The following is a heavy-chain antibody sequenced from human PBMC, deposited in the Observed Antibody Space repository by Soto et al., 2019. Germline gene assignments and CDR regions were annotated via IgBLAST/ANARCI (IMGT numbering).Heavy chain of an antibody. V-gene: IGHV4-34*01. D-gene: IGHD2-8*01. CDR3: ATQTSGDYCTNGVCYTDYYGMDV. Sequence: KPSETLSLTCAVYGGSFSGYYWSWIRQPPGKGLEWIGEINHSGSTNYNPSLKSRVTISVDTSKNQFSLKLSSVTAADTAVYYCATQTSGDYCTNGVCYTDYYGMDVWGQGTTVTVSS. CDR2: INHSGST. J-gene: IGHJ6*02. CDR1: GGSFSGYY.